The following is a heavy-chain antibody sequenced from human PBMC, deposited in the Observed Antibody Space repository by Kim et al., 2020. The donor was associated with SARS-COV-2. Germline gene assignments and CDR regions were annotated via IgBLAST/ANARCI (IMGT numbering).Heavy chain of an antibody. CDR3: AKDTGYSYGFANYYYYGMDV. D-gene: IGHD5-18*01. V-gene: IGHV3-30*18. J-gene: IGHJ6*02. CDR2: ISYDGSNK. Sequence: GGSLRLSCAASGFTFSIYGMHWVRQAPGKGLEWVAVISYDGSNKYYADSVKGRFTISRDNSKNTLYLQMNSLRAEDTAVYYCAKDTGYSYGFANYYYYGMDVWGQGTTVTVSS. CDR1: GFTFSIYG.